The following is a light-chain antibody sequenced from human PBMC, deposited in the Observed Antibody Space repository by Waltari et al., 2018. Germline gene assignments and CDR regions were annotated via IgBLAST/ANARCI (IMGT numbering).Light chain of an antibody. V-gene: IGKV3-11*01. CDR2: DTS. CDR3: QQRSSWPLT. J-gene: IGKJ4*01. Sequence: EIVLTQSPATLSLSPGERATLSCRASESARGYLGWYQQKPGQAPRLLIYDTSNRVTGIPARFSGSGSGTDYTLTITSLEPEDFAVYYCQQRSSWPLTFGGGTKVEIK. CDR1: ESARGY.